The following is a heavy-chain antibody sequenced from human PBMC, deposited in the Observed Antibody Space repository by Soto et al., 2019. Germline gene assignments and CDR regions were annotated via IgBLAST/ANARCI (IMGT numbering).Heavy chain of an antibody. Sequence: QVQLVESGGGVVQPGRSLRLSCAASGFTFSSYAMHWVRQAPGKGLEWVAVISYDGSNKYYADSVKGRFTISRDNSKNTLYLQMNSLGAEDTAVYYCARVEAARLQYYYYYGMDVW. J-gene: IGHJ6*01. CDR3: ARVEAARLQYYYYYGMDV. D-gene: IGHD6-6*01. V-gene: IGHV3-30-3*01. CDR2: ISYDGSNK. CDR1: GFTFSSYA.